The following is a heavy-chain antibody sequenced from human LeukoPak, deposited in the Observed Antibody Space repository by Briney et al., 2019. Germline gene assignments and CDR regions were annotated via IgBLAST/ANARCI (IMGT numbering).Heavy chain of an antibody. CDR3: ARGIVASTSGAFDI. CDR2: IYSSGGT. V-gene: IGHV4-4*07. J-gene: IGHJ3*02. CDR1: GGSISSYY. D-gene: IGHD2-15*01. Sequence: KPSETLSLTCTVSGGSISSYYWSWIRQPAGKELEWIGRIYSSGGTNYNPFLKSRVTMSVDTSKNQFSLKLISVTAADTAVYYCARGIVASTSGAFDIWGQGTMVTLSS.